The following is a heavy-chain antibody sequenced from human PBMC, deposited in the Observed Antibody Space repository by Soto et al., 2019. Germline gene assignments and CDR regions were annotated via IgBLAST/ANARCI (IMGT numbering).Heavy chain of an antibody. CDR3: ARGSGSYPRGWFDP. D-gene: IGHD1-26*01. Sequence: QVQLVQSGAEVKKPGSSVKVSCKASGGTFSSYTISWVRQAPGQGLEWMGRIIPILGIANYARKFQGRVTITADKSTSTAYMELSSLRSEDTAVYYCARGSGSYPRGWFDPWGQGTLVTVSS. CDR2: IIPILGIA. J-gene: IGHJ5*02. CDR1: GGTFSSYT. V-gene: IGHV1-69*02.